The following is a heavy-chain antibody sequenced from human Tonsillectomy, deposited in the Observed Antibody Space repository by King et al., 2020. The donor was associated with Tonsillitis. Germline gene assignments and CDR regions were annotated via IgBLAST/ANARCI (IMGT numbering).Heavy chain of an antibody. V-gene: IGHV3-30-3*02. Sequence: VQLVESGGGVVQPGRSLRLSCSASGFTFSDHAMHWVRQAPGKGLEWLTLMSHDGTNIYYAPSVRGRFTISRDNSMNTLYLQMNSLRVEDTAVYYCAGPLGHRSLKFHFDLWGQGTLVTVSS. CDR3: AGPLGHRSLKFHFDL. D-gene: IGHD7-27*01. CDR1: GFTFSDHA. CDR2: MSHDGTNI. J-gene: IGHJ4*02.